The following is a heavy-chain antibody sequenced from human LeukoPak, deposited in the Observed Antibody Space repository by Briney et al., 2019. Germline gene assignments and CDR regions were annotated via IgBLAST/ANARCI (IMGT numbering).Heavy chain of an antibody. CDR3: ATYGGRSVAFDI. Sequence: GGSLRLSCAASGFTFSNYWMTWVRQAPGQGLEWVANIKQDGSDKYFLDSVKGRFTISRDNAKNSLYLQMNSLRAEDTAVYYCATYGGRSVAFDIWGQGTMVTVSS. J-gene: IGHJ3*02. V-gene: IGHV3-7*01. D-gene: IGHD3-16*01. CDR1: GFTFSNYW. CDR2: IKQDGSDK.